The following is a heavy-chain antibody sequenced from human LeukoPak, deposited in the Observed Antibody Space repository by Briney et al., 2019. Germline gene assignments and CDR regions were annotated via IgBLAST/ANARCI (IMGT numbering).Heavy chain of an antibody. CDR3: ARDHEWELNYYYGMDV. CDR1: GFTFSSYA. D-gene: IGHD1-26*01. CDR2: MSYDGSNK. V-gene: IGHV3-30-3*01. J-gene: IGHJ6*02. Sequence: GGSLRLSCAASGFTFSSYAMHWVRQAPGKGLEWVAVMSYDGSNKYYADSVKGRFTISRDNSKNTLYLQMNSLRAEDAAVYYCARDHEWELNYYYGMDVWGQGTTVTVSS.